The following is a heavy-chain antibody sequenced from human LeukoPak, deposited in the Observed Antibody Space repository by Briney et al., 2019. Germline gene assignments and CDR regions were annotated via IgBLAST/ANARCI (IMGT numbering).Heavy chain of an antibody. V-gene: IGHV4-34*01. CDR1: GGSSSGYY. CDR3: ARAFTGDIVVVPAAINWFDP. D-gene: IGHD2-2*02. CDR2: INHSGST. J-gene: IGHJ5*02. Sequence: PSETLSLTCAVYGGSSSGYYWSWIRQPPGKGLEWIGEINHSGSTNYNPSLKSRVTISVDTSKNQFSLKLSSVTAADTAVYYCARAFTGDIVVVPAAINWFDPWGQGTLVTVSS.